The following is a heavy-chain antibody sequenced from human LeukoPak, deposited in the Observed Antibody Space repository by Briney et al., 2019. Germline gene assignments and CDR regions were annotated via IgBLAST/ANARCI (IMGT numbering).Heavy chain of an antibody. Sequence: ASVKVSCKASGYTFTSYGISWVRQAPGQGLEWMGWISAYNGNTNYAQKLQGRVTMTTDTSTSTAYMELRSLRSDDTAVYYCARDPGGWYYSDYYFDYWGQGTLVTASS. J-gene: IGHJ4*02. CDR1: GYTFTSYG. CDR2: ISAYNGNT. V-gene: IGHV1-18*01. D-gene: IGHD6-19*01. CDR3: ARDPGGWYYSDYYFDY.